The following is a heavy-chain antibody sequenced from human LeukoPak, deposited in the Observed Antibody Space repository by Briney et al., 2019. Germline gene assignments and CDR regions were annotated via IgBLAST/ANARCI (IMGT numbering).Heavy chain of an antibody. V-gene: IGHV3-9*01. J-gene: IGHJ4*02. CDR2: ISWNSGSI. Sequence: PGGSLRLSCAASGFTFDDYAMHWVRQAPGKGLEWVSGISWNSGSIGYADSVKGRFTISRDNAKNSLYLQMNSLRAEDTASYYCAKESLRGYFDYWGQGTLVTVSS. CDR3: AKESLRGYFDY. CDR1: GFTFDDYA.